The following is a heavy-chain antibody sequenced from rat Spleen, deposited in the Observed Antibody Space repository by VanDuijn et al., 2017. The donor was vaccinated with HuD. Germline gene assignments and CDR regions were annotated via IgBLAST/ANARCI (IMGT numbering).Heavy chain of an antibody. CDR3: TRHDYSGVITNWFAY. J-gene: IGHJ3*01. V-gene: IGHV5-29*01. CDR2: LSYDGIST. Sequence: EVQLVESDGGLVQPGKSLKLSCAASGFTLSDHFMAWVRQAPAKGLEWVATLSYDGISTYYRDSVRGRFTISSDNAKTTLYLQMDSLRSEDTATYYCTRHDYSGVITNWFAYWGQGTLVTVSS. CDR1: GFTLSDHF. D-gene: IGHD4-3*01.